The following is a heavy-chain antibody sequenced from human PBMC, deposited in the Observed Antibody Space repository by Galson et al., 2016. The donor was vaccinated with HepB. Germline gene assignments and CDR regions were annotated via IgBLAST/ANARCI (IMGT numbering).Heavy chain of an antibody. CDR1: GASISDSNW. D-gene: IGHD2-2*01. V-gene: IGHV4-4*02. Sequence: SETLSLTCAVSGASISDSNWWTWFRQVPEKGLEWLGEIYHTGTSNNNPFLSSRFTLSVDKSRNQFSLNVTSVTAADTAVYYCARASIIPGARMIFDPWGQGTLVTVSS. CDR3: ARASIIPGARMIFDP. J-gene: IGHJ5*02. CDR2: IYHTGTS.